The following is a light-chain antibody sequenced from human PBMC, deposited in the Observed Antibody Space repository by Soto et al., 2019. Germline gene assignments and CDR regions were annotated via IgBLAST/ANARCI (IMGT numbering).Light chain of an antibody. Sequence: QSVLTQPPSASGTPVQRVTISCSGSSSNIGSNTVNWYQQLPGTAPKLLIYSNTQRPSGVPDRFSGSKSGTSASLAISGLETEDEADYYCAAWDDSLNVYVVFGGGTKVTVL. CDR3: AAWDDSLNVYVV. CDR2: SNT. V-gene: IGLV1-44*01. J-gene: IGLJ2*01. CDR1: SSNIGSNT.